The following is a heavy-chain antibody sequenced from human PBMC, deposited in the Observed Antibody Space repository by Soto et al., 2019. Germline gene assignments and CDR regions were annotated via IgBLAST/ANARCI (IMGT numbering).Heavy chain of an antibody. Sequence: LCLTCTFSGHDFPCYISYWRSIRSAPGQRLEWIGYIYYSGSTNYNPSLKSRVTISVDTSKNQFSLKLSSVTAADTAVYYCARDRYCSGGSCYSAFAWGDAFDIWGQGTMVS. D-gene: IGHD2-15*01. CDR2: IYYSGST. J-gene: IGHJ3*02. CDR3: ARDRYCSGGSCYSAFAWGDAFDI. V-gene: IGHV4-61*01. CDR1: GHDFPCYISY.